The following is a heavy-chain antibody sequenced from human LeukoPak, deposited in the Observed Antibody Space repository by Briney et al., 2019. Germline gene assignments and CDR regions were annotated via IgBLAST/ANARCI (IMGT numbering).Heavy chain of an antibody. J-gene: IGHJ4*02. CDR2: INSDGSST. CDR1: GFTFSSYW. Sequence: GGSLRLSCAASGFTFSSYWMHWVRQAPGKGLVRVSRINSDGSSTSYADSVKGRFTISRDNAKNTLYLQMNSLRAEDTAVYYCARDHNDFWSGYYAKSASSYWGQGTLVTVSS. CDR3: ARDHNDFWSGYYAKSASSY. V-gene: IGHV3-74*01. D-gene: IGHD3-3*01.